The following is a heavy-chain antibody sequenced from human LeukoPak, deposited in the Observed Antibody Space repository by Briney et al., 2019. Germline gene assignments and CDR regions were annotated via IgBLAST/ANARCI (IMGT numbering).Heavy chain of an antibody. Sequence: SETLSLTCTVPGGSISSSIAYWGWIRQPPGNGLEWIASIYYIKNTYYNTSLKSRVTISAKTPKNQFSLTLGSVSATDTAVYYCVSPRGFSYGYCDYWGQGTLVSVSS. CDR3: VSPRGFSYGYCDY. CDR2: IYYIKNT. D-gene: IGHD5-18*01. J-gene: IGHJ4*02. CDR1: GGSISSSIAY. V-gene: IGHV4-39*01.